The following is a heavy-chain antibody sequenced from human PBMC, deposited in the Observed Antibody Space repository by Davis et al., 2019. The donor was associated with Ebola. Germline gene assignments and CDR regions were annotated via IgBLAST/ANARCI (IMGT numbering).Heavy chain of an antibody. CDR3: ARGAVTTLLN. V-gene: IGHV3-74*01. D-gene: IGHD4-17*01. J-gene: IGHJ4*02. CDR2: INSDGSST. Sequence: HTGGSLRLSCAASGFTFSSYAMSWVCQAPGKGLVWVSRINSDGSSTNYADSVKGRFTISRDNAKNTLYLQMNSLRAEDTAVYYCARGAVTTLLNWGQGTLVTVSS. CDR1: GFTFSSYA.